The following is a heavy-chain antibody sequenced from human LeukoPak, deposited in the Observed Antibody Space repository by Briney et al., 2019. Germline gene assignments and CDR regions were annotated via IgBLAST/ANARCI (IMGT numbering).Heavy chain of an antibody. CDR1: GFTFSSYA. V-gene: IGHV3-30-3*01. CDR3: ATEIVVVPAAMGWIGFDAFDI. CDR2: ISYDGSNK. Sequence: GGSLRLSCAASGFTFSSYAMHWVRQAPGKGLEWVAVISYDGSNKYYADSVKGRFTISRDNSKNTLYLQMNSLRAEDTAVYYCATEIVVVPAAMGWIGFDAFDIWGQGTMVTVSS. J-gene: IGHJ3*02. D-gene: IGHD2-2*01.